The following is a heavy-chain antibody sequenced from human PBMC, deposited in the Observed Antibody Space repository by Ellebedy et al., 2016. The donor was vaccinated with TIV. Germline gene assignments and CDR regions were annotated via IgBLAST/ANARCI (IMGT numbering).Heavy chain of an antibody. Sequence: GESLKISCKASGYHFASYWISWVRQMPGKGLEWMGIIYPGDSDTRYSPSFQGQVTISADKSISTAYLQWSSLKASDTAMYYCARTYSARGWFDPWGQGTLVTVSS. CDR2: IYPGDSDT. V-gene: IGHV5-51*01. CDR3: ARTYSARGWFDP. D-gene: IGHD6-13*01. CDR1: GYHFASYW. J-gene: IGHJ5*02.